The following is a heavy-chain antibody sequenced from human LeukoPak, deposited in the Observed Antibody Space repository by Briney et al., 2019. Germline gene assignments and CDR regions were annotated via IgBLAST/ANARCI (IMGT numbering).Heavy chain of an antibody. Sequence: EASVKVSCKASGYTFTSYGISWVRQAPGQGLEWMGWINPNSGGTNYAQKFQGRVTMTRDTSISTAYMELSRLRSDDTAVYYCARGGSGYSSSWLDYWGQGTLVTVSS. CDR2: INPNSGGT. D-gene: IGHD6-13*01. CDR3: ARGGSGYSSSWLDY. J-gene: IGHJ4*02. V-gene: IGHV1-2*02. CDR1: GYTFTSYG.